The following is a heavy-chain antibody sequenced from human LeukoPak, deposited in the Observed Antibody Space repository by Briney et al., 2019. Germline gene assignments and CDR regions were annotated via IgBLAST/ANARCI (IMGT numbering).Heavy chain of an antibody. D-gene: IGHD6-13*01. V-gene: IGHV3-21*01. Sequence: GGSLRLSCAASGFTFSSYSMNWVRQAPGKGLEWVSSISSSSSYIYYADSVKGRFTISRDNAKNSLYLQMNSLRAEDTAVYCCARDGAAAAFDYWGQGTLVTVSS. J-gene: IGHJ4*02. CDR3: ARDGAAAAFDY. CDR2: ISSSSSYI. CDR1: GFTFSSYS.